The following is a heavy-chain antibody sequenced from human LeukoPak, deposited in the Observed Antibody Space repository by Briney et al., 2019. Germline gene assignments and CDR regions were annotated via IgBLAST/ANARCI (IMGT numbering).Heavy chain of an antibody. D-gene: IGHD3-22*01. CDR1: GFTFSSYA. CDR2: ISGSAHTT. Sequence: GGSLRLSCAASGFTFSSYAMSWVRQAPGKGLEWVSGISGSAHTTYYAASVKGRFTISRDNSKNTLYLQVDSLRAEDTALYYCAKDRSGFYGHAFDMWGQGTMVIVSS. J-gene: IGHJ3*02. V-gene: IGHV3-23*01. CDR3: AKDRSGFYGHAFDM.